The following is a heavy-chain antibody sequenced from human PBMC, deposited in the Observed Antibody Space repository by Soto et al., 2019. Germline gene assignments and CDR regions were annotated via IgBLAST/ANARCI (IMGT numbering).Heavy chain of an antibody. Sequence: GALILYCPRSEFIYSRDARLWVRQAPNKGLEWVSAISGSGGSTYYADSVKGRFTISRDNSKNTLYLQMNSLRAEDTAVYYCANPSSPFMPYEYYFDYWGQGTLVTVSS. J-gene: IGHJ4*02. CDR2: ISGSGGST. D-gene: IGHD2-2*01. V-gene: IGHV3-23*01. CDR1: EFIYSRDA. CDR3: ANPSSPFMPYEYYFDY.